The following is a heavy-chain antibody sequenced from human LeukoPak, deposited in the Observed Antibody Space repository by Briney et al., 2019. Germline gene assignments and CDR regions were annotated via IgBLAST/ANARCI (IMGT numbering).Heavy chain of an antibody. J-gene: IGHJ6*02. CDR3: ARDLTAARPLDGYGMDV. CDR2: IIPIFGTA. V-gene: IGHV1-69*13. D-gene: IGHD6-6*01. CDR1: GGTFSSYA. Sequence: SVTVSRKASGGTFSSYAISWVRQAPGQGLEWMGGIIPIFGTANYAQKFQGRVTITADESTSTAYMELGSLRSEDTAVYYCARDLTAARPLDGYGMDVRGQGTTVTVSS.